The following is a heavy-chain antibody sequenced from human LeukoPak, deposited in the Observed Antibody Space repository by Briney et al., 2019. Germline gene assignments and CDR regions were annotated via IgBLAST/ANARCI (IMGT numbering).Heavy chain of an antibody. CDR3: ARGARSSRADNWFDP. J-gene: IGHJ5*02. D-gene: IGHD2-2*01. CDR2: IYHSGST. CDR1: GGSISSGGYS. Sequence: KASETLSLTCAVSGGSISSGGYSWSWIRQPPGKGLEWIGYIYHSGSTYYNPSLKSRVTISVDRSKNQFSLMLSSVTAADTAVYYCARGARSSRADNWFDPWGQGTLVTVSS. V-gene: IGHV4-30-2*01.